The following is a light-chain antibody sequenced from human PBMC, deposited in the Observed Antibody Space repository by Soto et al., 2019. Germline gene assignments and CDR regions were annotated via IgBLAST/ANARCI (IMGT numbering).Light chain of an antibody. V-gene: IGKV1-6*01. CDR2: AAS. Sequence: AIQMTQSPSSLSASVGDRVTNTCRASQGIRNDLGWYQQKPGKAPNLLIYAASSLQSGVPSRFSGSGSGTDFTLTISSLQPEDFATYYCLQDYNYPRTFGQGTKVDIK. CDR3: LQDYNYPRT. J-gene: IGKJ1*01. CDR1: QGIRND.